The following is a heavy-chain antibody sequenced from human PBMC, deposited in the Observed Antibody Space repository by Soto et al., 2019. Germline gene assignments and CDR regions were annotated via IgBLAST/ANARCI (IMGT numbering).Heavy chain of an antibody. Sequence: QLQLQESGPGLVKPSETLSLTCTVSGGSISSSSYYWGWIRQPPGKGLEWIGSIYYSGSTYYNPSLKSRVTISVDTSKNQLSLKLSSVTAADTAVYYCASQYYDFWSGYAWYFDLWGRGTLVTVSS. CDR3: ASQYYDFWSGYAWYFDL. CDR2: IYYSGST. D-gene: IGHD3-3*01. J-gene: IGHJ2*01. CDR1: GGSISSSSYY. V-gene: IGHV4-39*01.